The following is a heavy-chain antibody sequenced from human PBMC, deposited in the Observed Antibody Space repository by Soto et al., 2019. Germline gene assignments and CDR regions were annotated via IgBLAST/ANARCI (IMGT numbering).Heavy chain of an antibody. J-gene: IGHJ5*02. Sequence: QVQLVESGGGVVQPGRSLRLSCAASGFTFSSYGMHWVRQAPGKGLEWVAVISYDGSNKYYADSVKGRFTISRDNSKNTLYLQMNSLKTEDTAVYYCTTAPTYSSSFNWFDPWGQGTLVTVSS. V-gene: IGHV3-30*03. CDR3: TTAPTYSSSFNWFDP. D-gene: IGHD6-13*01. CDR1: GFTFSSYG. CDR2: ISYDGSNK.